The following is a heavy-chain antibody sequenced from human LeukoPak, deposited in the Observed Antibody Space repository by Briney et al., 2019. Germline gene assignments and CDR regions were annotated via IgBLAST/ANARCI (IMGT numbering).Heavy chain of an antibody. Sequence: ASVNVSCKASGCTFTSYYLQWVRQAPGQGLEWMGIINPSGGSTRYAQKFQGRVTMTRDMSTRTVYMELSDLISEDTAVYYCARTLAYCCGDFYDRNYYYYMDVWGKGTTVTISS. V-gene: IGHV1-46*01. J-gene: IGHJ6*03. CDR2: INPSGGST. D-gene: IGHD2-21*02. CDR3: ARTLAYCCGDFYDRNYYYYMDV. CDR1: GCTFTSYY.